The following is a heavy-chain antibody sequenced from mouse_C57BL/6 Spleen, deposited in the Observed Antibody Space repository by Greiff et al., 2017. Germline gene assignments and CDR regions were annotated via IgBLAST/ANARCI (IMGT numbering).Heavy chain of an antibody. CDR3: ARDEGEGPFAY. Sequence: EVKLVESGGGLVKPGGSLKLSCAASGFTFSSYAMSWVRQTPEKRLEWVATISDGGSYTYYPDNVKGRFTISRDNAKNNLYLQMSHLKSEDTAMYYCARDEGEGPFAYWGQGTLVTVSA. D-gene: IGHD3-3*01. CDR2: ISDGGSYT. CDR1: GFTFSSYA. J-gene: IGHJ3*01. V-gene: IGHV5-4*01.